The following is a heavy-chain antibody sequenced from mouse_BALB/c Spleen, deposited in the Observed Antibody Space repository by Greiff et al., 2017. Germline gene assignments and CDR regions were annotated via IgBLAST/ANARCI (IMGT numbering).Heavy chain of an antibody. CDR1: GYTFTSYV. J-gene: IGHJ3*01. D-gene: IGHD2-1*01. Sequence: EVHLVESGPELVKPGASVKMSCKASGYTFTSYVMHWVKQKPGQGLEWIGYINPYNDGTKYNEKFKGKATLTSDKSSSTAYMELSSLTSEDSAVYYCARSGGNYVSGFAYGGQGTLVTVSA. CDR2: INPYNDGT. V-gene: IGHV1-14*01. CDR3: ARSGGNYVSGFAY.